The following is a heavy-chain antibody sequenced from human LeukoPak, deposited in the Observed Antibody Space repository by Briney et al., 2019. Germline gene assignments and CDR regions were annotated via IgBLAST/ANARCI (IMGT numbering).Heavy chain of an antibody. V-gene: IGHV2-5*02. CDR1: GFSLSTSGVG. Sequence: SGPTLVKPTQPLTLTCTFSGFSLSTSGVGVGWIRQPPGKALEWLALIYWDDDKRYSPSLKSRLTITKDTSRNQVVLTMTNMDPVDTATYYCAHRPPPMVRGVMGYNWFDPWGQGTLVTVSS. D-gene: IGHD3-10*01. CDR3: AHRPPPMVRGVMGYNWFDP. CDR2: IYWDDDK. J-gene: IGHJ5*02.